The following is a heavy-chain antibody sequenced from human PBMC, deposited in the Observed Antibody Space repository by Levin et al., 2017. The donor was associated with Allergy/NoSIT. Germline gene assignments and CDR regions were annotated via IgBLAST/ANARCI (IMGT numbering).Heavy chain of an antibody. CDR3: ARVPDKRIMMFEDGFDI. V-gene: IGHV4-59*01. CDR2: IYHSGST. D-gene: IGHD3/OR15-3a*01. J-gene: IGHJ3*02. CDR1: GGSIRSYY. Sequence: SETLSLTCTVSGGSIRSYYWSWIRQPPEKGLEWIAYIYHSGSTNYNPSLRSRVTISIDRSKNQFSLRLSSITAADTAVYYCARVPDKRIMMFEDGFDIWGQGTMVTVSS.